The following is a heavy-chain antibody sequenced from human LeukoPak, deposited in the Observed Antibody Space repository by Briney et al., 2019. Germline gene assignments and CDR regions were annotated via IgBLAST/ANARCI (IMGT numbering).Heavy chain of an antibody. CDR2: FDPEDGET. CDR1: GYTLTELS. CDR3: ARSPYYYDSSGDWAY. Sequence: ASVKVSCKVSGYTLTELSMHWVRQAPGKGLEWMGGFDPEDGETIYAQKFQGRVTMTEDTSTDTAYMELSSLRSDDTAVYYCARSPYYYDSSGDWAYWGQGTLVTVSS. D-gene: IGHD3-22*01. V-gene: IGHV1-24*01. J-gene: IGHJ4*02.